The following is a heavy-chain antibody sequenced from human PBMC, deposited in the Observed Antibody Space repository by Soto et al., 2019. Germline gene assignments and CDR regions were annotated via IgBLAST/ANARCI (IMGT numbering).Heavy chain of an antibody. CDR1: GGFVNSDTHS. V-gene: IGHV4-61*01. CDR2: IYSGGST. J-gene: IGHJ5*02. Sequence: SETLSLTCTVSGGFVNSDTHSWSWIRQTPGKRLEWIGFIYSGGSTKNPSLRSRVTMSVDTSKNQFSLKLSSVTAADTAVYYCARQVPAAIRLGWFDPWGQGTLVTVSS. CDR3: ARQVPAAIRLGWFDP. D-gene: IGHD2-2*02.